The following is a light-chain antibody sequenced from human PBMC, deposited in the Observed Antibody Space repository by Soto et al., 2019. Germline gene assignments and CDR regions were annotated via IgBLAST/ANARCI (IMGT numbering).Light chain of an antibody. Sequence: EIPEARSLGAVCGSRWARFPLNKRASQGISNYLAWYQQKPGKVPKLLIYAASTLQSGVPSRFSGSGSATDFTLPLTRLHPEAAPTYSGRTYNTAPRTFRGGTKVDIK. V-gene: IGKV1-27*01. CDR1: QGISNY. J-gene: IGKJ4*01. CDR2: AAS. CDR3: RTYNTAPRT.